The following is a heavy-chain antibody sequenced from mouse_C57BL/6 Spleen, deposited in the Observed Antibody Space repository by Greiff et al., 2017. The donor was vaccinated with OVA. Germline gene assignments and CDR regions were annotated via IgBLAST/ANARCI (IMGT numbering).Heavy chain of an antibody. J-gene: IGHJ2*01. D-gene: IGHD4-1*01. CDR2: IRNKANGYTS. CDR3: ARYRLTAYDY. Sequence: EVQLQESGGGLVQPGGSLSLSCAASGFTFTDYYMSWVRQPPGKALEWMGFIRNKANGYTSEYSASVKGRFTISRDKSQSYLYLQMIALRTEARATYDFARYRLTAYDYWGQGTTLTVSS. V-gene: IGHV7-3*01. CDR1: GFTFTDYY.